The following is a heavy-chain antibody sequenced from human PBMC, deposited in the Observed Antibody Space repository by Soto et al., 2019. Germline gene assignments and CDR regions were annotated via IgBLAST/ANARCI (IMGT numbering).Heavy chain of an antibody. Sequence: EVQLLESGGGLVQPGGSLRLSCAGSGFTFSSYAMSWVRQAPGKGLEWVSAISGSGGSTYYADSVKGRFTISRDNSKNTLDLQMNSLRAEDTAVYYCAKALLPHGAFDIWGQGTMVTVSS. D-gene: IGHD3-10*01. V-gene: IGHV3-23*01. J-gene: IGHJ3*02. CDR1: GFTFSSYA. CDR3: AKALLPHGAFDI. CDR2: ISGSGGST.